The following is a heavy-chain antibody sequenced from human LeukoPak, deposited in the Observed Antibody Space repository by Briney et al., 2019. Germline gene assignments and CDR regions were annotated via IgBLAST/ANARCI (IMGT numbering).Heavy chain of an antibody. Sequence: GRSLRLSCAASGFTFSSYGMHWVRQAPGKGLEWVAVIWYDGSNKYYADSVKGRFTISRDNSKNTLYLQMNSLRTEDTALYYCARPSSGYYWGAAFDIWGQGTMVTVSS. V-gene: IGHV3-30*19. CDR1: GFTFSSYG. J-gene: IGHJ3*02. CDR2: IWYDGSNK. CDR3: ARPSSGYYWGAAFDI. D-gene: IGHD3-22*01.